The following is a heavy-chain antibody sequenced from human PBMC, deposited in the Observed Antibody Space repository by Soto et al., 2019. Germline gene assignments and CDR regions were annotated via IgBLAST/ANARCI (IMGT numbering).Heavy chain of an antibody. CDR1: GFIFSSYW. CDR3: ARDFGWNYVGY. J-gene: IGHJ4*02. Sequence: PGGSLRLSCVPCGFIFSSYWMSWVRQAPGKGLEWVANIKQDGSEKNSVDSVKGRFTISRDNAKNSLYLQMNSLRAEDTPVYYCARDFGWNYVGYWGQGA. V-gene: IGHV3-7*01. D-gene: IGHD6-19*01. CDR2: IKQDGSEK.